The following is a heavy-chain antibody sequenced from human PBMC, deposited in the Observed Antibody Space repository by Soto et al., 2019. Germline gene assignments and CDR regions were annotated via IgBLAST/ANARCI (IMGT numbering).Heavy chain of an antibody. D-gene: IGHD3-9*01. CDR2: IYYSGST. CDR1: GGSISSYY. V-gene: IGHV4-59*01. CDR3: ARAIGGSDSVTGYLRPNSFDY. Sequence: QVQLQESGPGLVKPSETLSLTCTVSGGSISSYYWSWIRQPPGKGLEWIGYIYYSGSTNYNPSLNSPVTISVDTSKNQFSLKLSSVTAADTAVYYCARAIGGSDSVTGYLRPNSFDYWGQGTLVTVSS. J-gene: IGHJ4*02.